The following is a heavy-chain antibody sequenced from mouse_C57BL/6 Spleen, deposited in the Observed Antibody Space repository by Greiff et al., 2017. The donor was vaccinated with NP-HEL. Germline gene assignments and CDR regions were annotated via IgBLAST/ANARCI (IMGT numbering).Heavy chain of an antibody. Sequence: EVQLQQSGPELVKPGASVKMSCKASGYTFTDYNMHWVKQSHGKSLEWIGYINPNNGGTSYNQKFKGKATLTVNKSSSTAYMELRSLTSEDSAVYYCAMGGDGYPAWFAYWGQGTLVTVSA. CDR3: AMGGDGYPAWFAY. CDR1: GYTFTDYN. J-gene: IGHJ3*01. CDR2: INPNNGGT. V-gene: IGHV1-22*01. D-gene: IGHD2-3*01.